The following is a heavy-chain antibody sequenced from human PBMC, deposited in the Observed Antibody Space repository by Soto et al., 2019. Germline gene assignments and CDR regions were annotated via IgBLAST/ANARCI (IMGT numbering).Heavy chain of an antibody. J-gene: IGHJ4*02. CDR2: IDPSNSYT. V-gene: IGHV5-10-1*01. CDR3: AFLDTSLDFDY. CDR1: GYRFTSYW. Sequence: XESLYISCKGSGYRFTSYWISWVRQMPGKGLEWMGRIDPSNSYTHYSPSFHGHVTISADNSISTAYLQWSNLRASDTAIYYCAFLDTSLDFDYWGQGTLVTVSS. D-gene: IGHD3-3*02.